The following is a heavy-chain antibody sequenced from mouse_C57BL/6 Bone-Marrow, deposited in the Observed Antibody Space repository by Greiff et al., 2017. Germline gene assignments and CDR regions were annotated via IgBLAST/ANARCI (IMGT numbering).Heavy chain of an antibody. D-gene: IGHD1-1*01. CDR1: GFSLTSYG. J-gene: IGHJ4*01. V-gene: IGHV2-5*01. Sequence: QVQLKQSGPGLVQPSQSLSITCTVSGFSLTSYGVHWVRQSPGKGLEWLGVIWRGGSTDYNAAFMSRLSITKDNSKSQVFFKMNSLQADDTAIYYCAKKGYYYGSSFYAMDYWGQGTSVTVSS. CDR3: AKKGYYYGSSFYAMDY. CDR2: IWRGGST.